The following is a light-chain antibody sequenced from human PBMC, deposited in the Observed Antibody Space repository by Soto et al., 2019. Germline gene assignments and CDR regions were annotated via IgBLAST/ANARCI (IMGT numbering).Light chain of an antibody. V-gene: IGKV1-5*03. CDR2: RAS. CDR1: QTISSW. CDR3: QHYDSYSGT. Sequence: DIQMTQSPSTLSASVGDRVTITCRASQTISSWLAWYQQKPGKAPKLLIYRASSLESGVPSRFSGSGSGAEFALTISRLQHDDFATYYCQHYDSYSGTFGPGTEVDIK. J-gene: IGKJ3*01.